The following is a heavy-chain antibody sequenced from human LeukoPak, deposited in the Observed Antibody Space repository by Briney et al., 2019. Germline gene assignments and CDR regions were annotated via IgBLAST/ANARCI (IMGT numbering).Heavy chain of an antibody. Sequence: GGSLRLSCAASGFTFSSYAMHWVRQAPGKGLEWVAVMSSDGSKKYYADSVKGRFTISRDNSKNTLYLQMNSLRAEDTAVYYCAKKFTGTTVISGDYFDYWGQGTLVTVSS. CDR3: AKKFTGTTVISGDYFDY. V-gene: IGHV3-30-3*02. CDR1: GFTFSSYA. J-gene: IGHJ4*02. CDR2: MSSDGSKK. D-gene: IGHD4-17*01.